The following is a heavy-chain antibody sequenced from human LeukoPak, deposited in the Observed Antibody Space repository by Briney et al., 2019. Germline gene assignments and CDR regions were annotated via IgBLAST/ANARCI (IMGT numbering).Heavy chain of an antibody. CDR1: GYTFTSYY. V-gene: IGHV1-46*01. D-gene: IGHD6-13*01. J-gene: IGHJ6*02. Sequence: GASVKVSCKASGYTFTSYYMHWVRQAPGQGLEWMGIINPSGGSTSYAQKFLGRVTMTRDTSTSTVYMELSSLRSEDTAVYYCAREMERYSSSWSGMDVWGQGTTVTVSS. CDR3: AREMERYSSSWSGMDV. CDR2: INPSGGST.